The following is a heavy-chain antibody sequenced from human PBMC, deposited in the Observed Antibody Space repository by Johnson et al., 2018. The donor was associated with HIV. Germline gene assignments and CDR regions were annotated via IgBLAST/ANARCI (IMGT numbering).Heavy chain of an antibody. J-gene: IGHJ3*02. Sequence: EKLVESGGGLAKPAWSPRLSCAASQFIFSSYAMSWVRQAPGKGLEWVSAISGSGGSTYYADSVKGRFTISRDNSKNTLYLQMNSLRAEDTAVYYCARGLAADAFDIWGQGTMVTVSS. D-gene: IGHD6-13*01. CDR2: ISGSGGST. CDR1: QFIFSSYA. V-gene: IGHV3-23*04. CDR3: ARGLAADAFDI.